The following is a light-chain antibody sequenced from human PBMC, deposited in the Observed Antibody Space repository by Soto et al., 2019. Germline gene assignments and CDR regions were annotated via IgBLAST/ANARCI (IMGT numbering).Light chain of an antibody. CDR3: SSYTSSSTPLVV. CDR2: DVS. V-gene: IGLV2-14*01. Sequence: QSALTQPASVSGSPGQSITISCTGTSSDVGGYNYVSWYQQHPGKAPKLMIYDVSNRPSGVSNRFSGSKSGNTASLTISGLQAEDEADYYCSSYTSSSTPLVVFGGGTNVTVL. CDR1: SSDVGGYNY. J-gene: IGLJ2*01.